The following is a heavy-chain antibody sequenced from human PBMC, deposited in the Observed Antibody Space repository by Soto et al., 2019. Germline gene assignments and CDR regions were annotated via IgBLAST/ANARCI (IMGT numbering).Heavy chain of an antibody. Sequence: GGSLTLSCAVSGFYFGSFWMYWVCLAQHTGQGRLSFVYSDGNTYYAASVKARFTISRDNSKNTLYLQMNSLRAEDTAVYYCASVSARIYGDYQHYLDYWGQGTLVTVPS. CDR3: ASVSARIYGDYQHYLDY. CDR2: VYSDGNT. V-gene: IGHV3-66*01. D-gene: IGHD4-17*01. CDR1: GFYFGSFW. J-gene: IGHJ4*02.